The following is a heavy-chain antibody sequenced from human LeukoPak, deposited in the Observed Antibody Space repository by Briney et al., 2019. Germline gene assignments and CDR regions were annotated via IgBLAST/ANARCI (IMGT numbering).Heavy chain of an antibody. CDR1: GFTFSSYS. CDR2: ISSSSSYI. D-gene: IGHD3-22*01. J-gene: IGHJ3*02. CDR3: ARETYYYDSSGYSIHAFDI. V-gene: IGHV3-21*01. Sequence: PGGSLRLSCAASGFTFSSYSMNWVRQAPGKGLEWVSSISSSSSYIYYADSVKGRFTISRDNAKNSLYLQMNSLRAEDTAVYYCARETYYYDSSGYSIHAFDIWGQGTMVTVSS.